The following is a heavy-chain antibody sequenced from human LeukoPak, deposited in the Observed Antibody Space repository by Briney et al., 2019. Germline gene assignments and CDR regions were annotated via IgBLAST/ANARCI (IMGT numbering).Heavy chain of an antibody. CDR3: ARGGSSPPYYFDY. CDR2: INWNGGST. D-gene: IGHD6-13*01. J-gene: IGHJ4*02. CDR1: GFTFYDYG. V-gene: IGHV3-20*04. Sequence: GGSLRLSCAASGFTFYDYGMSWVRQAPGKGLEWVPGINWNGGSTGYADSVKGRFTISRDNAKNSLYLQMNSLRAEDTALYYCARGGSSPPYYFDYWGQETLVTVSS.